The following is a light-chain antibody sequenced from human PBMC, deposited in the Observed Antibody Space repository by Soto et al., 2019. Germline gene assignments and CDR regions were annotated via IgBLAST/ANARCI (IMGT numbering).Light chain of an antibody. J-gene: IGKJ4*01. CDR1: QSVSSRS. CDR3: RQRSKWVT. CDR2: DAS. Sequence: EIVLTQSPATLSLSPGERATLSCRASQSVSSRSLAWYQQKPGQAPRLLIYDASNRATGIPARFSGSGSGTDFTLTISSLEPEDFAVYYCRQRSKWVTFGRGTKVDIK. V-gene: IGKV3-11*01.